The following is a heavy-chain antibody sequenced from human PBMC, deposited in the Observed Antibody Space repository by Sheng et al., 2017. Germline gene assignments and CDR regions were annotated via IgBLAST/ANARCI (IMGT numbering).Heavy chain of an antibody. J-gene: IGHJ3*02. CDR2: ISSSGIR. CDR3: ARDGGAAGLNDAFDI. V-gene: IGHV3-48*03. Sequence: EVQLVESGGGLVQPGGSLRLSCAASGFSFSSYEMNWVRQVPGKGLEWVSYISSSGIRYHAVSVTGRFTISRDNAKNSLFLQMNSLRAEDTAVYYCARDGGAAGLNDAFDIWGQGTMVTVSS. CDR1: GFSFSSYE. D-gene: IGHD6-13*01.